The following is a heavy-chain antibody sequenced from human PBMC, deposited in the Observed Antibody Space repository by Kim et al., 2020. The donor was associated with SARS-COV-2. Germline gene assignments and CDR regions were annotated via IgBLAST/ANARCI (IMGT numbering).Heavy chain of an antibody. CDR2: ISAYNGNT. CDR3: AGVWSSGWYFDY. Sequence: ASVKVSCKASGYTFTSYGISWVRQAPGQGLEWMGWISAYNGNTNYAQKLQGRVTMTTDTSTSTAYMELRSLRSDDTAVYYCAGVWSSGWYFDYWGQGTLVTVSS. V-gene: IGHV1-18*01. CDR1: GYTFTSYG. J-gene: IGHJ4*02. D-gene: IGHD6-19*01.